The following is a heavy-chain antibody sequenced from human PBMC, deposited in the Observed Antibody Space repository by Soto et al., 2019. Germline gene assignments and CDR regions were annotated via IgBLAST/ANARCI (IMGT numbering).Heavy chain of an antibody. J-gene: IGHJ3*02. CDR3: ATGRFGELLLLDDAFDI. Sequence: GGSLRLSCAASGFTVSSNYMSWVRQAPGKGLEWVSVIYSGGSTYYADSVKGRFTISRDNSKNTLYLQMNSLRAEDTAVYYCATGRFGELLLLDDAFDIWGQGTMVTVSS. D-gene: IGHD3-10*01. CDR2: IYSGGST. V-gene: IGHV3-66*01. CDR1: GFTVSSNY.